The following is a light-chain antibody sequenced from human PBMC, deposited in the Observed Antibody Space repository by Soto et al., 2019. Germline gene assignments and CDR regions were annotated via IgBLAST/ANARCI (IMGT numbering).Light chain of an antibody. V-gene: IGKV1-33*01. CDR3: QQYDNLPVT. J-gene: IGKJ2*01. CDR1: QDISNY. Sequence: DIQMTQSPSSLSASVGDRVTITCQASQDISNYLNWYQQKPGKAPKLRIYDASNLETGVPSRFSGSGSGTDFTFTISSLQPEDIATYYCQQYDNLPVTFGQGTKLEIK. CDR2: DAS.